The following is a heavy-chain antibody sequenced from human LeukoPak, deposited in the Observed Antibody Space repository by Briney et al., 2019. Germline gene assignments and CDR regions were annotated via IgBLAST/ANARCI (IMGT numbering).Heavy chain of an antibody. Sequence: PSETLSLTCAVYGGSFSGYYWSWNRQPPGKGLEWIGEINHSGSTNYNPSLKSRVTISVDTSKNQFSLKLSSVTAADTAVYYCARSYTQGFDYWGQGTLVTVSS. D-gene: IGHD2-2*02. CDR1: GGSFSGYY. J-gene: IGHJ4*02. CDR2: INHSGST. CDR3: ARSYTQGFDY. V-gene: IGHV4-34*01.